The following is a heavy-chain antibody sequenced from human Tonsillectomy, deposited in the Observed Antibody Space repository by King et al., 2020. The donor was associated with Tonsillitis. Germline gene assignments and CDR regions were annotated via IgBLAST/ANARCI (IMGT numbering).Heavy chain of an antibody. CDR2: IDPNSGGT. J-gene: IGHJ2*01. CDR3: AREPAPSGNWYFEL. Sequence: QLVQSGAEVKKPGASVKVSCKASGYTFTGYYLHWLRQAPGQGLEWMGWIDPNSGGTNYAQKFQGRVTMTRDTSISTAYMELSRLTSDDTAVYYCAREPAPSGNWYFELWGRGTLVTVSS. D-gene: IGHD1-26*01. CDR1: GYTFTGYY. V-gene: IGHV1-2*02.